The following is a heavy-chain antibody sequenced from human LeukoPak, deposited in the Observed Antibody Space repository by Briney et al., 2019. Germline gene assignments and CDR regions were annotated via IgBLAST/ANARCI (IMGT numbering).Heavy chain of an antibody. CDR3: ARGVETGDYFDY. CDR1: GGSFSSYY. D-gene: IGHD5-24*01. V-gene: IGHV4-39*01. Sequence: KPSETLSLTCAVYGGSFSSYYWGWVRQPPGKGMEWIGSIYYSGSTYYNPSLKSRVTISVDTSKNQFSLKLSSVTAADTAVYYCARGVETGDYFDYWGQGTLVTVSS. CDR2: IYYSGST. J-gene: IGHJ4*02.